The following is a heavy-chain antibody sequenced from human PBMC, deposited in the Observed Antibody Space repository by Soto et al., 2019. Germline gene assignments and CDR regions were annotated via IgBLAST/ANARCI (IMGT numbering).Heavy chain of an antibody. D-gene: IGHD2-2*02. V-gene: IGHV3-74*01. CDR1: GFTFSSYW. CDR3: ARVGYCSSTSCYTHHRYYYYDMDV. Sequence: GGSLRLSCAASGFTFSSYWMHWVRQAPGKGLVWVSRINSDGSSTSYADSVKGRFTISRDNAKNTLYLQMNSLRAEDTAVYYCARVGYCSSTSCYTHHRYYYYDMDVWGQCTTVTVSS. CDR2: INSDGSST. J-gene: IGHJ6*02.